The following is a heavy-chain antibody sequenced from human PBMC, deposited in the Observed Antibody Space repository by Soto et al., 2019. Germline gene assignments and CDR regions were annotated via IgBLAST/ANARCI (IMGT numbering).Heavy chain of an antibody. D-gene: IGHD2-2*01. CDR2: INGDGRST. Sequence: PGGSLRLSCAASGFISRSYWMHWVRQFPGKGLVWVSRINGDGRSTSYADSVKGRFTISRDNAKNTLYLQMNSLRADDTAVYYCARAQYLADDAFDIWGQGAMVTVSS. CDR1: GFISRSYW. J-gene: IGHJ3*02. V-gene: IGHV3-74*01. CDR3: ARAQYLADDAFDI.